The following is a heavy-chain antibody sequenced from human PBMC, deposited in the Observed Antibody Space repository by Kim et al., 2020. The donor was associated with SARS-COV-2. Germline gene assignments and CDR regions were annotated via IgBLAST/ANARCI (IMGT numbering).Heavy chain of an antibody. CDR2: ISARDGGT. Sequence: ASVKVSCKACGYMFTSYGFSWVRQAPGQGLEWLGWISARDGGTKYGQKVQGRVIMTTDTSTNTAYMELWSLTSDDTAMYYCARGAYGDVSFHYWGPCTLV. CDR3: ARGAYGDVSFHY. D-gene: IGHD4-17*01. V-gene: IGHV1-18*04. CDR1: GYMFTSYG. J-gene: IGHJ4*01.